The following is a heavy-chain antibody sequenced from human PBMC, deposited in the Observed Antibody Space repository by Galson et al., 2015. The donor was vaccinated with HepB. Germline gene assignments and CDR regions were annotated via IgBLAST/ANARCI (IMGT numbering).Heavy chain of an antibody. D-gene: IGHD3-22*01. V-gene: IGHV1-18*04. CDR3: ARSIAGYYDSSGYPEYFQH. Sequence: SVKVSCKASGYTFTSYGISWVRQAPGQGLEWMGWISAYNGNTNYAQKLQGRVTMTTDTSTSTAYMELRSLRSDDTAVYYCARSIAGYYDSSGYPEYFQHWGQGTLVTVSS. CDR2: ISAYNGNT. CDR1: GYTFTSYG. J-gene: IGHJ1*01.